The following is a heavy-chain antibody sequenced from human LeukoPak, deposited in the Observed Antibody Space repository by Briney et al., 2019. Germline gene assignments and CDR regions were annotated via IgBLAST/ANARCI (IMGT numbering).Heavy chain of an antibody. D-gene: IGHD3-9*01. J-gene: IGHJ4*02. CDR1: GGSFSGYY. Sequence: SETLSLTCAVYGGSFSGYYWSWIRQPPGKGLEWIGYIYHSGSTYYNPSLKSRVTISVDRSKNQFSLKLSSVTAADTAVYYCARGTRYFDWLLYEPTFDYWGQGTLVTVSS. V-gene: IGHV4-34*01. CDR3: ARGTRYFDWLLYEPTFDY. CDR2: IYHSGST.